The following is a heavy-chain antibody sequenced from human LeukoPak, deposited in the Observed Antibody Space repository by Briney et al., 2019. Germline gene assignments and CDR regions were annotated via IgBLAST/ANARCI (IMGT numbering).Heavy chain of an antibody. Sequence: PSETLALICAVSGVSISSSNWWSWVRHPPGRGLEWIGEIYHSRSTNYNPSLKSRVTILVDQSKTQFSLKLSSVTAPDTAVYYCARSRIAAALDYWGQGTLVTVSS. CDR1: GVSISSSNW. J-gene: IGHJ4*02. D-gene: IGHD6-13*01. CDR2: IYHSRST. V-gene: IGHV4-4*02. CDR3: ARSRIAAALDY.